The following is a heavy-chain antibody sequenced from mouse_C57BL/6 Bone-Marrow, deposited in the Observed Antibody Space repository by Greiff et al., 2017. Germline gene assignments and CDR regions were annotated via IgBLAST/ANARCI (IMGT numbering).Heavy chain of an antibody. CDR2: IDPANGNT. J-gene: IGHJ2*01. CDR1: GFNIKNTY. CDR3: AFITTVVAPFDY. V-gene: IGHV14-3*01. D-gene: IGHD1-1*01. Sequence: EVQLVESVAELVRPGASVKLSCTASGFNIKNTYMHWVKQRPEQGLEWIGRIDPANGNTKYAPKFQGKATITADTSSNTAYLQLSSLTSEDTAIYYCAFITTVVAPFDYWGQGTTLTVSS.